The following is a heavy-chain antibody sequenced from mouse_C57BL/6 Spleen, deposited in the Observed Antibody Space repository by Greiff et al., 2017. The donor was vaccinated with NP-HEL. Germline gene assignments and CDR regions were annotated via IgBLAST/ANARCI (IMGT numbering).Heavy chain of an antibody. CDR2: ISSGSSTI. Sequence: EVKLVESGGGLVKPGGSLKLSCAASGFTFSDYGMHWVRQAPEKGLEWVAYISSGSSTIYYADTVKGRFTISRDNAKNTLFLQMTSLRSEDTAMYYCARQLRLLYFDYWGQGTTLTVSS. V-gene: IGHV5-17*01. CDR1: GFTFSDYG. J-gene: IGHJ2*01. CDR3: ARQLRLLYFDY. D-gene: IGHD3-2*02.